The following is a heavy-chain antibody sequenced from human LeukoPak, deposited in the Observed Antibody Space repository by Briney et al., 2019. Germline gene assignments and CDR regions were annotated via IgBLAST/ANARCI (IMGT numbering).Heavy chain of an antibody. CDR1: GGSISSGGYY. Sequence: PSETLSLTCTVSGGSISSGGYYWSWIRQPPGKGLEWIGYIYHSGSTYYNPSLKSRVTISVDTSKNQFSLKLSSVTAADTAVYYCARHKVGSADSSGYYHAYYYYMDVWGKGTTVTVSS. V-gene: IGHV4-30-2*01. J-gene: IGHJ6*03. CDR2: IYHSGST. CDR3: ARHKVGSADSSGYYHAYYYYMDV. D-gene: IGHD3-22*01.